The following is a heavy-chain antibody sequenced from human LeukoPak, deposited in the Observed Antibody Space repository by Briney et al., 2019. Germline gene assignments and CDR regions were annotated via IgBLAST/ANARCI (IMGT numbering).Heavy chain of an antibody. J-gene: IGHJ6*02. Sequence: ASVKVSCKASGYTFTSYAMHWVRQAPGQRLEWMGWINAGNGNTKYSQKFQGRVTITRDTSASTAYMELSSLRSEDTAVYYCARGGDYGDYPAVFVRNYYYYGMDVWGQGTTVTVSS. CDR1: GYTFTSYA. CDR3: ARGGDYGDYPAVFVRNYYYYGMDV. CDR2: INAGNGNT. V-gene: IGHV1-3*01. D-gene: IGHD4-17*01.